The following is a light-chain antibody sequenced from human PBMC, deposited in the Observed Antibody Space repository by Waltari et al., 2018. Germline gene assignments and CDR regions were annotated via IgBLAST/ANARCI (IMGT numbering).Light chain of an antibody. J-gene: IGLJ2*01. CDR3: ATWDNSLYEVV. CDR1: ISNIGNYY. V-gene: IGLV1-51*01. CDR2: NNN. Sequence: QSVLTQPLSVSAAPGQKVTISFSGSISNIGNYYVSWYHQLPGSAPKLLIYNNNKRPSCIPDRFSASKAGTSATLSITGLQIGDEADYYCATWDNSLYEVVFGGGTKLTDL.